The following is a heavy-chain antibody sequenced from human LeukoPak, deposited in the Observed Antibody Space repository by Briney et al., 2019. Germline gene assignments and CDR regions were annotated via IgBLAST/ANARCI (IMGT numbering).Heavy chain of an antibody. D-gene: IGHD4-23*01. CDR1: GHSLAELA. CDR2: FDPEEGET. CDR3: AILPLTVVTPLDG. V-gene: IGHV1-24*01. J-gene: IGHJ6*02. Sequence: ASVTVSFKVSGHSLAELAMHRVRQAPGKGLEWVGGFDPEEGETFYAQEVLGRVSMTEDTSTDTAYMELSSLTSEDTAVYYCAILPLTVVTPLDGWGQGTTVTVSS.